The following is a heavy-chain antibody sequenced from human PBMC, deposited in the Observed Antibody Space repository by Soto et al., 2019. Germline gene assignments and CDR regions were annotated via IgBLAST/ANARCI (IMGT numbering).Heavy chain of an antibody. V-gene: IGHV4-59*01. J-gene: IGHJ4*02. CDR2: IYYSGRT. CDR1: SGSISRYY. Sequence: PSETLSLTCTVSSGSISRYYWNWIRQPPGKGLEWIGYIYYSGRTKYNPSLKSRVSISVDTSKNQSSLKLSSVTAADTALYFCAGVGGVDGYNYFNYWGQGTQVTVYS. D-gene: IGHD2-8*02. CDR3: AGVGGVDGYNYFNY.